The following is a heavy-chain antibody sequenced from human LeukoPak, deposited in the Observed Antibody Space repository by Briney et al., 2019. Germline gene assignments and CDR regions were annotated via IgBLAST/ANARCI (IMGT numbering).Heavy chain of an antibody. D-gene: IGHD4-17*01. V-gene: IGHV4-34*01. CDR3: ARGSSYGDYEVLYFDY. CDR2: INHSGST. Sequence: PSETLSLTCAVYGGSFSGYYWSWIRQPPGKGLEWIGEINHSGSTNYNPSLKSRVTISVDTSKNQFSLKLSSVTAADTAVYYCARGSSYGDYEVLYFDYWGQGTLVTVSS. CDR1: GGSFSGYY. J-gene: IGHJ4*02.